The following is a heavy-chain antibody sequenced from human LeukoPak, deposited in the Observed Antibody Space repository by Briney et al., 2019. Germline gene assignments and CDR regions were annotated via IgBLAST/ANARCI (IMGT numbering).Heavy chain of an antibody. CDR2: ISSSSSTI. V-gene: IGHV3-48*01. J-gene: IGHJ4*02. Sequence: PGGSLRLSCAASGFTFSSYSMNWVRQAPGKGLEWVSYISSSSSTIYYADSVKGRFTISRDNAKNSLYLQMNSLRAEDTAVYYCARGDYGDYGSLVGFDYWGQGTLVTVSS. CDR3: ARGDYGDYGSLVGFDY. D-gene: IGHD4-17*01. CDR1: GFTFSSYS.